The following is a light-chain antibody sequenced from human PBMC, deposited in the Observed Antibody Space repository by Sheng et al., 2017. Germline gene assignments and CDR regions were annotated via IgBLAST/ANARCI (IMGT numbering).Light chain of an antibody. J-gene: IGKJ1*01. CDR2: AAS. Sequence: DIQMTQSPSTLSASVGDRVSITCRASQSVSTWLAWYQQKPGKAPELLIYAASTLQSGVPSRFSGSESGTDFTLTISSLQPEDFATYYCQQANSFPLTFGQGTQVEMK. CDR1: QSVSTW. V-gene: IGKV1-12*01. CDR3: QQANSFPLT.